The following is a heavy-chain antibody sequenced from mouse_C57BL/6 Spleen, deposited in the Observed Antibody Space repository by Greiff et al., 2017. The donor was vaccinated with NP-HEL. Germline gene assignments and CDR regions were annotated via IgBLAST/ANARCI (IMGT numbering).Heavy chain of an antibody. D-gene: IGHD2-3*01. CDR1: GYTFTSYW. J-gene: IGHJ2*01. Sequence: VQLQQPGAELVKPGASVKMSCKASGYTFTSYWITWVKQRPGQGLEWIGDIYPGSGSTNYNEKFKSKATLTVDTSSSTAYMQLSSLTSEDSAVYYCARERGWLLRRYFDYWGQGTTLTVSS. CDR3: ARERGWLLRRYFDY. CDR2: IYPGSGST. V-gene: IGHV1-55*01.